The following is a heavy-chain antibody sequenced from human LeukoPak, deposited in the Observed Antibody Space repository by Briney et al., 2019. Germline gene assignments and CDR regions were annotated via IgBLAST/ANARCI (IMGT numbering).Heavy chain of an antibody. Sequence: SETLSLTCTVSGGSISSSSYYWGWIRQPPGKGLEWIGSIYYSGSTYYNPSLKSRVTISVDTSKNQFSLKLSSVTAADTAVYYCARVGLDYYGSGIPNRSGAFDIWGQGTMVTVSS. CDR3: ARVGLDYYGSGIPNRSGAFDI. CDR1: GGSISSSSYY. CDR2: IYYSGST. D-gene: IGHD3-10*01. V-gene: IGHV4-39*07. J-gene: IGHJ3*02.